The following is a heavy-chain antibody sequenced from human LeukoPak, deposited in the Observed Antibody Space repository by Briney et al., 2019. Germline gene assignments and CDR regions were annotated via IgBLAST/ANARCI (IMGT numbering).Heavy chain of an antibody. CDR1: GGTFSSYA. V-gene: IGHV1-69*06. D-gene: IGHD6-13*01. CDR3: ARSSIIAAAGPYYFDY. Sequence: SVKVSCKASGGTFSSYAISWVRQAPGQGLECMGGIIPIFGTANYAQKFQGRVTITADKSTSTAYMELSSLRSEDTAVYYCARSSIIAAAGPYYFDYWGQGTLVTVSS. J-gene: IGHJ4*02. CDR2: IIPIFGTA.